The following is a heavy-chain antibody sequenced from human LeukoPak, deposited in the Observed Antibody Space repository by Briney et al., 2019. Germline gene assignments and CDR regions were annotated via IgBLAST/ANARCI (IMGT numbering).Heavy chain of an antibody. D-gene: IGHD6-13*01. J-gene: IGHJ4*02. CDR2: INHSGST. Sequence: PSETLSLTCAVYGGSFSGYYWSWIRQPPGKGLEWIGEINHSGSTNYNPSLKSRVTISVDTSKNQFSLKLSSVTAADTAVYYCARPGIAATGAFDCWGQGTLVTVSS. CDR1: GGSFSGYY. V-gene: IGHV4-34*01. CDR3: ARPGIAATGAFDC.